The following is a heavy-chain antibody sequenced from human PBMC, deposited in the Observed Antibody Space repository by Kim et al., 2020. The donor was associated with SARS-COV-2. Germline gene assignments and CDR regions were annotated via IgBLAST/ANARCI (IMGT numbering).Heavy chain of an antibody. CDR2: IVVGSGNT. J-gene: IGHJ4*02. V-gene: IGHV1-58*01. Sequence: SVKVSCKASGVTFTSSAVQWVRQARGKRLEWIGWIVVGSGNTNYAQTFQERVTITRDMSTSTTYMELSSLRSEDTAVYYFAADGGDYGGNHYGDWGQGTLVTVSS. CDR1: GVTFTSSA. D-gene: IGHD4-17*01. CDR3: AADGGDYGGNHYGD.